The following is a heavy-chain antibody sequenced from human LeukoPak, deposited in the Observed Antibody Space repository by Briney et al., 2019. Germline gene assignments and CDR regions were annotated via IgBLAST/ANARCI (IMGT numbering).Heavy chain of an antibody. CDR1: GFTFSSSP. CDR2: ISGSGGGT. D-gene: IGHD6-19*01. CDR3: AKHRGDGSGWY. J-gene: IGHJ4*02. Sequence: GGSLRLSCAASGFTFSSSPMSWLRQALGKGLEWASAISGSGGGTYYADSVKGRFTISRDNSKNTLYLQMNSLRAEDTAVYYCAKHRGDGSGWYWGQGTLVTVSS. V-gene: IGHV3-23*01.